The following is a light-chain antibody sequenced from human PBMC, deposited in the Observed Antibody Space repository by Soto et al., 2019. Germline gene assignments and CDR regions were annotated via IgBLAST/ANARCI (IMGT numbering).Light chain of an antibody. CDR2: DTS. CDR1: QSVGSY. V-gene: IGKV3-11*01. CDR3: RQYGTSLGFP. Sequence: EVVLTQSPVTLSLSPGERATLSCRASQSVGSYLSWYQQKPGQAPRLLIYDTSNRATGIPARFSGSGSGTDFTLTISRLEPEDFAVYYCRQYGTSLGFPVGGGTKVDIK. J-gene: IGKJ4*01.